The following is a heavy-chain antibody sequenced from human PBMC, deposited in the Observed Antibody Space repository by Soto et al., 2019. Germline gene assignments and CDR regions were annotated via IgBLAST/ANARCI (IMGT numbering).Heavy chain of an antibody. D-gene: IGHD3-3*01. J-gene: IGHJ6*03. V-gene: IGHV1-58*01. Sequence: RQARGQGLELIGWIVVGSGNIRYAQTLQERVTITRDMSATTAYMELSSLRSEDTAVYYCAARIVYYTSDYDMDV. CDR2: IVVGSGNI. CDR3: AARIVYYTSDYDMDV.